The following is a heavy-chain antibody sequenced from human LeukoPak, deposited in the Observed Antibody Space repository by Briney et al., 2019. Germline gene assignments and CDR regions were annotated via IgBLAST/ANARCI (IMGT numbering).Heavy chain of an antibody. D-gene: IGHD3/OR15-3a*01. Sequence: SETLSLTCTVSGGSISSSNYYWGWIRQPPGKGLEWIGSIYYSGSTYYNPSLKSRVTISVGTSKNHFSLRLSSVTAADTAVYYCAPQRDWFLAFDFWGQGTMVIVSS. CDR3: APQRDWFLAFDF. CDR1: GGSISSSNYY. CDR2: IYYSGST. J-gene: IGHJ3*01. V-gene: IGHV4-39*02.